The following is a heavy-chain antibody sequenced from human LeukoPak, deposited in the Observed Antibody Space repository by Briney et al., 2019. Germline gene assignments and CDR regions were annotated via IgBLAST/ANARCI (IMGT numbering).Heavy chain of an antibody. Sequence: ASVKVSCKASGYTFTGYYMHWVRQAPGQGLEWMGIINPSGGSTNFAQKFQGRVTMTTDTSTSTVYMELSSLRSEDTAVYYCARDINSNYVRGWFDPWGQGTLVTVSS. CDR1: GYTFTGYY. CDR3: ARDINSNYVRGWFDP. CDR2: INPSGGST. D-gene: IGHD4-11*01. J-gene: IGHJ5*02. V-gene: IGHV1-46*01.